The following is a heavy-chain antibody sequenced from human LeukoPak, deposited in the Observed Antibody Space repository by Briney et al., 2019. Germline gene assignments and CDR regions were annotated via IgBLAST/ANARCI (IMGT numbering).Heavy chain of an antibody. V-gene: IGHV4-34*01. D-gene: IGHD3-3*01. Sequence: SETLSLTCAVYGGSFSGYYWSWIRQPPGKGLEWIGEINHSGSTNYNPSLKSRVTISVDTSKNQFSLKLSSVTAADTAVYYCASNIGYYDFWSGYYRASYWFDPWGQGTLVTVSS. CDR2: INHSGST. J-gene: IGHJ5*02. CDR3: ASNIGYYDFWSGYYRASYWFDP. CDR1: GGSFSGYY.